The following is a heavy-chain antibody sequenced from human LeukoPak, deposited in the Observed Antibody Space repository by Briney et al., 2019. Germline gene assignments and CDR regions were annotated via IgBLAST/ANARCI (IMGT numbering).Heavy chain of an antibody. Sequence: PGGSLRLSCAASGFTVSNNYMSWVRQAPGKGLEWVSAISGSGGSTYYADSVKGRFTISRDNSKNTLYLQMNSLRAGDTAVYYCAKPVGATQGYFDYWGQGTLVTVSS. D-gene: IGHD1-26*01. CDR1: GFTVSNNY. CDR3: AKPVGATQGYFDY. CDR2: ISGSGGST. V-gene: IGHV3-23*01. J-gene: IGHJ4*02.